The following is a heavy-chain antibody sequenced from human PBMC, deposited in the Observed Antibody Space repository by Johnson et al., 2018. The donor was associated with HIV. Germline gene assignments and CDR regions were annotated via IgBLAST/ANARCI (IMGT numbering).Heavy chain of an antibody. CDR3: ATLEYSSSPGGYGAFDI. J-gene: IGHJ3*02. Sequence: QVQLVESGGGVVQPGRSLRLSCAASGFTFSSYAIHWVRQAPGKGLEWVAVISYDGGNKYYGDSVKGRFTISRDNFKNTLYLQMNSLRAEDTAVYYCATLEYSSSPGGYGAFDIWGQGTMVTVSS. V-gene: IGHV3-30*04. CDR1: GFTFSSYA. CDR2: ISYDGGNK. D-gene: IGHD6-6*01.